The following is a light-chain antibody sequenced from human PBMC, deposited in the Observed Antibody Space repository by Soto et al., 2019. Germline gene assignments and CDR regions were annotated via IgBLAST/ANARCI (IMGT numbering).Light chain of an antibody. J-gene: IGKJ2*01. V-gene: IGKV3-20*01. CDR1: RSFASSY. CDR2: AAS. CDR3: HHYDRSPPYT. Sequence: EIVLTQSPVTLSLSPGERATLSCRASRSFASSYLGWYQQTPGQAPRLLIYAASTRATGIPDRFSRSGSARDFTRNISRLEPEDSAVYYCHHYDRSPPYTFGQGTNVDIK.